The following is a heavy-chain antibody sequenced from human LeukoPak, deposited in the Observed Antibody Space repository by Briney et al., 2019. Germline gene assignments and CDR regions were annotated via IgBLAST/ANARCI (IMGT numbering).Heavy chain of an antibody. CDR2: ISSSGSTI. D-gene: IGHD3-9*01. J-gene: IGHJ4*02. CDR1: GFTFSSYE. CDR3: AKDGTDYDILTGYYRGYYFDY. Sequence: GGSLSLSCAASGFTFSSYEMNWVRQAPGKGLEWVSYISSSGSTIYYADSVKGRFTISRDNSKNTLYLQMNSLRAEDTAVYYCAKDGTDYDILTGYYRGYYFDYWGQGTLVTVSS. V-gene: IGHV3-48*03.